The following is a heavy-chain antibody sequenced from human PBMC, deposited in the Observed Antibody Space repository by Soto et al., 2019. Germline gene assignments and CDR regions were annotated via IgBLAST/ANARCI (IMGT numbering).Heavy chain of an antibody. Sequence: EVQLSDSGGDLAQPGGSLRLSCAASGFTVKSYTMSWVRQVPGKGLEWVSSIIGSDASTYYADSVKGRFTISRDISKNTLYLQMNTLRVQDTAVYYCAKDKRPDGDWDFDYWGQGTLVTVSS. CDR3: AKDKRPDGDWDFDY. CDR1: GFTVKSYT. V-gene: IGHV3-23*01. CDR2: IIGSDAST. D-gene: IGHD4-17*01. J-gene: IGHJ4*02.